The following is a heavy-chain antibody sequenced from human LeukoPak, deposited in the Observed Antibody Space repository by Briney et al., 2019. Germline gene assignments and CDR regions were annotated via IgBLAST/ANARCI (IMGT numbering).Heavy chain of an antibody. Sequence: SETLSLTCTVSGGSISSGGYYWSWIRQHPGKGLEWIGYIYYSGSTYYNPSLKSRVTISVDTSKNQFSLKLSSVTAADTAVYYCARSPRGNFSWFDPWGQGTLATVSS. CDR1: GGSISSGGYY. D-gene: IGHD2/OR15-2a*01. CDR3: ARSPRGNFSWFDP. J-gene: IGHJ5*02. CDR2: IYYSGST. V-gene: IGHV4-31*03.